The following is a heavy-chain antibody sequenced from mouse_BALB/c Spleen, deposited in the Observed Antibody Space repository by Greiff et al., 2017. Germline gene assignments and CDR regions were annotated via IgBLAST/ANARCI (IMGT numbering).Heavy chain of an antibody. CDR1: GFTFSSYG. CDR3: ARGRVFDY. CDR2: INSNGGST. Sequence: EVMLVESGGGLVQPGGSLKLSCAASGFTFSSYGMSWVRQTPDKRLELVATINSNGGSTYYPDSVKGRFTISRDNAKNTLYLQMSSLKSEDTAMYYCARGRVFDYWGQGTTLTVSS. J-gene: IGHJ2*01. V-gene: IGHV5-6-3*01.